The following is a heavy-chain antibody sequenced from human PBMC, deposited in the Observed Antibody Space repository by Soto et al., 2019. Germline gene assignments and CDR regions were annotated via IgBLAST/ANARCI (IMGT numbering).Heavy chain of an antibody. Sequence: GASVKVSCKASGYTFTSYGISWVRQAPGQGLEWVGWISAYNGNTNYAHKLQGRVTMTTDTSTSTAYMELRSLRSDDTAVYYCARVKTSGYHNWFDPWGQGTLVSVS. D-gene: IGHD3-22*01. CDR1: GYTFTSYG. V-gene: IGHV1-18*01. J-gene: IGHJ5*02. CDR2: ISAYNGNT. CDR3: ARVKTSGYHNWFDP.